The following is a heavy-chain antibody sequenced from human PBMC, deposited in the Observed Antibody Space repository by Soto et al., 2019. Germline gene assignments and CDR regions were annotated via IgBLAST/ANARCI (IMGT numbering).Heavy chain of an antibody. CDR3: ARDAYSSATH. J-gene: IGHJ4*01. Sequence: EVQLVESGGGLVQPGGSLRLSCAASGLPFGDTWMHWVRQAPGKGLVWVSRISNDGSDTTYADSVRGRFTVSRDNAKNTLYLQMNRLRAEDTAVYYCARDAYSSATHWGHGTLVTVSS. CDR2: ISNDGSDT. V-gene: IGHV3-74*01. D-gene: IGHD4-4*01. CDR1: GLPFGDTW.